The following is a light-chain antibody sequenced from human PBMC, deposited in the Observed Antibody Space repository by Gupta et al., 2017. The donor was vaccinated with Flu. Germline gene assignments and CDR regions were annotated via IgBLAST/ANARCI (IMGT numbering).Light chain of an antibody. CDR1: QSVSRNY. Sequence: EGATLSCRASQSVSRNYLAWYQQKPGQAPRLLIYGASSRATAFPDRFSGSGSGTDFTLTISRLELEDFAVYYCQQDGSSPNTFGQGTKLEIK. CDR2: GAS. CDR3: QQDGSSPNT. J-gene: IGKJ2*01. V-gene: IGKV3-20*01.